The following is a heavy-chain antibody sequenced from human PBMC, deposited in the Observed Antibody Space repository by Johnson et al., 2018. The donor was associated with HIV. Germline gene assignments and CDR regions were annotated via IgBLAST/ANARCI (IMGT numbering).Heavy chain of an antibody. CDR3: TKDHCSGDSCCRGGSCYNAFDI. D-gene: IGHD2-15*01. J-gene: IGHJ3*02. CDR2: IKSKTDGGTT. CDR1: GFTFSDHY. Sequence: VQLVESGGGLVQPGGSLRLSCAASGFTFSDHYMDWVRQAPGKGLEWVGRIKSKTDGGTTDYAAPVKGRFTISRDDSKNTLYLQMNSLKIEDTAVYYCTKDHCSGDSCCRGGSCYNAFDIWGQGTMVTVSS. V-gene: IGHV3-15*01.